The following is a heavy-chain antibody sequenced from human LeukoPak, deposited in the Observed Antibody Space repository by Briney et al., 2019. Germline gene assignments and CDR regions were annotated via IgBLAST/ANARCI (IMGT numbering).Heavy chain of an antibody. CDR3: ARDQSPYSEWELPHDC. V-gene: IGHV3-48*03. CDR1: GFTFSSYE. CDR2: ISSSGSTI. J-gene: IGHJ4*02. D-gene: IGHD1-26*01. Sequence: HSGESLRLSCAASGFTFSSYEMNWVRQAPGKGLEWVSYISSSGSTIYYADSVKGRFTISRDNAKNSLYLQMNSLRAEDTAVYYCARDQSPYSEWELPHDCWGQGTLVTVSS.